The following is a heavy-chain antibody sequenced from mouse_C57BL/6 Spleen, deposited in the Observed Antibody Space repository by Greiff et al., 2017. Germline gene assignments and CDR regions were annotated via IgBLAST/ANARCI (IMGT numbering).Heavy chain of an antibody. D-gene: IGHD2-14*01. J-gene: IGHJ4*01. CDR1: GYSFTNYN. Sequence: EVQLVESGPELVKPGASVKISCKASGYSFTNYNMNWVKQSPGKGLEWIGVINPNDSNTNYNKKFKGKATLTVDKSTSTVYIQLNSLTSEDSAVYYCARSGHWYGGSDDWGQGTTVTVSS. CDR2: INPNDSNT. V-gene: IGHV1-39*01. CDR3: ARSGHWYGGSDD.